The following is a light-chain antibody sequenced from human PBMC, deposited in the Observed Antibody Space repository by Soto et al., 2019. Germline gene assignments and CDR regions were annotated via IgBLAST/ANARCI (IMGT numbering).Light chain of an antibody. CDR3: SSYSSSNNRV. CDR1: SSDVGGYDY. J-gene: IGLJ1*01. CDR2: EVT. V-gene: IGLV2-14*01. Sequence: QSVLTQPASVSGSPGQSITISCTGSSSDVGGYDYVSWYQQHPGKAPKLMIYEVTYRPSGVSNRFSGSKSGNTASLTISGPQAEDEADYYCSSYSSSNNRVFGTGTKLTVL.